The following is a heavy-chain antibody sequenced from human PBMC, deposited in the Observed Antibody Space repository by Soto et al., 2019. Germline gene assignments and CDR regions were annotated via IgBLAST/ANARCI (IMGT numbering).Heavy chain of an antibody. CDR1: GFTFGSYA. CDR3: ARDSSITYYYDSSGYYWPY. V-gene: IGHV3-30-3*01. CDR2: ISYDGSNK. D-gene: IGHD3-22*01. Sequence: GSLRLSCAASGFTFGSYAMNWVRQAPGKGLEWVAVISYDGSNKYYADSVKGRFTISRDNSKNTLYLQMNSLRAEDTAVYYCARDSSITYYYDSSGYYWPYWGQGTLVTVSS. J-gene: IGHJ4*02.